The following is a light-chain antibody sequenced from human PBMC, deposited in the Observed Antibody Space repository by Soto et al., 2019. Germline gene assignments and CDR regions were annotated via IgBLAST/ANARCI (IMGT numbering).Light chain of an antibody. V-gene: IGLV2-23*01. CDR2: EGR. J-gene: IGLJ3*02. Sequence: QSALTQPASVSGSPGQSITISCTGNSSDVGSYNLVSWYQQHPGKAPKLMIYEGRKRPSGVSNRFSGSKSGNTASLTISGLQAEDEADYYCCSYAGSSTWVFGGGTQLTVL. CDR1: SSDVGSYNL. CDR3: CSYAGSSTWV.